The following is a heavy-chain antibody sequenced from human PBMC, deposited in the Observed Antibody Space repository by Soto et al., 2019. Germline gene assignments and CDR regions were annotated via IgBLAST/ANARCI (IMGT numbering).Heavy chain of an antibody. D-gene: IGHD4-17*01. J-gene: IGHJ6*02. V-gene: IGHV5-10-1*01. Sequence: GESLKISCNGSGYSFTIYCISLVLQMPGKGLEWMGRIDPSDSYTNYSPSFQGHVTISADKSISTAYLQWSSLKASDTAMYYCARAFYGEPGRGMDVWGQGTTVTVSS. CDR1: GYSFTIYC. CDR2: IDPSDSYT. CDR3: ARAFYGEPGRGMDV.